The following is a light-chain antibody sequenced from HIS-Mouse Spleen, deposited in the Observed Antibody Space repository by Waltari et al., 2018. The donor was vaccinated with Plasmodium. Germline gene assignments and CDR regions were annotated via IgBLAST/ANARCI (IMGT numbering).Light chain of an antibody. CDR3: QQYNSWSFT. CDR2: AAS. V-gene: IGKV3-15*01. J-gene: IGKJ3*01. CDR1: QSVSSN. Sequence: IVMPPSPATLSVSPGRIATLSCRASQSVSSNLAWYQQKPGQATRLLIYAASSRDSGIPSRFSGSGSGTEFTLTISSLQSEDFAVYYCQQYNSWSFTFGPGTKVDIK.